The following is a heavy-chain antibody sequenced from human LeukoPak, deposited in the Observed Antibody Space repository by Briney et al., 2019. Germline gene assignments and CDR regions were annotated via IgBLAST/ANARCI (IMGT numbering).Heavy chain of an antibody. CDR3: AKDIKRLGDSSGPYYFDY. D-gene: IGHD3-22*01. J-gene: IGHJ4*02. V-gene: IGHV3-9*01. CDR2: ISWNSGSI. CDR1: GFTFDDYA. Sequence: GGSLRLSCAASGFTFDDYAMHWARHAPGKGLEWVSGISWNSGSIGYADSVKGRFTISRDNAKNSLYLQMNSLRAEDTALYYCAKDIKRLGDSSGPYYFDYWGQGTLVTVSS.